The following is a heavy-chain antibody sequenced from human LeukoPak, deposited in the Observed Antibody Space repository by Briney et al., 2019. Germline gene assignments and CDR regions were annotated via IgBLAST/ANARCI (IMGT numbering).Heavy chain of an antibody. J-gene: IGHJ4*02. CDR2: IWYDGSNK. CDR1: GFTFSSYG. Sequence: GRSLRLSCAASGFTFSSYGMHWDRQAPGKGLEWVAVIWYDGSNKYYADSVKGRFTISRDNSKNTLYLQMNSLRAEDTAVYYCARGGKYYYDSSGYHAVIDYWGQGTLVTVSS. V-gene: IGHV3-33*01. D-gene: IGHD3-22*01. CDR3: ARGGKYYYDSSGYHAVIDY.